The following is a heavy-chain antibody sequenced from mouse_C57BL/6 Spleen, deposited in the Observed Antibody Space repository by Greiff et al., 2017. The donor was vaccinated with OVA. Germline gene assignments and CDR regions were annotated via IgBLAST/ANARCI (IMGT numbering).Heavy chain of an antibody. Sequence: EVKVVESGGGLVKPGGSLKLSCAASGFTFSSYAMSWVRQTPEKRLEWVATISDGGSYTYYPDNVKGRFTISRDNAKNNLYLQMSHLKSEDTAMYYCAREGLLRGYFDYWGQGTTLTVSS. D-gene: IGHD2-3*01. CDR1: GFTFSSYA. CDR3: AREGLLRGYFDY. J-gene: IGHJ2*01. V-gene: IGHV5-4*01. CDR2: ISDGGSYT.